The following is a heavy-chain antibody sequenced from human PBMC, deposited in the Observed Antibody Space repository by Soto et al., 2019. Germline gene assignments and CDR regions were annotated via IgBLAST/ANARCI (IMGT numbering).Heavy chain of an antibody. CDR2: IIPMFGTP. V-gene: IGHV1-69*06. CDR1: GGTFSSYA. D-gene: IGHD3-22*01. CDR3: ARAAGYHYDSSGYQYWYFDL. Sequence: QVQLVQSGAEVRKPGSSVKVSCKVSGGTFSSYAISWVRQAPGQGLEWMGGIIPMFGTPNYAQKFQGRVTITSGKSTNTAYMELNSLTSEATAVYYWARAAGYHYDSSGYQYWYFDLWGRGTLVTVSS. J-gene: IGHJ2*01.